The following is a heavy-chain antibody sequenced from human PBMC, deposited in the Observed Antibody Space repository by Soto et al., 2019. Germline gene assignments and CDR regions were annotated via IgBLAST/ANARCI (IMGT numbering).Heavy chain of an antibody. V-gene: IGHV1-69*01. CDR2: IIPLFGAA. CDR1: GGSFRTFG. J-gene: IGHJ5*02. D-gene: IGHD2-15*01. CDR3: AKSYCSGRICYHDWFDP. Sequence: VQLVQSGPEVKNPGSSVKVSCKASGGSFRTFGITWVRQAPGQVLEWVGGIIPLFGAASYAQKLQGRLTITADETSNTAYMELSNLRSEDTAVDFCAKSYCSGRICYHDWFDPWGQRTLVTVSS.